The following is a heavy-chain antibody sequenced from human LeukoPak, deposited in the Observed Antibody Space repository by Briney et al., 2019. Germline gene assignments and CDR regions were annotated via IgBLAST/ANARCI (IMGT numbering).Heavy chain of an antibody. V-gene: IGHV3-9*02. J-gene: IGHJ4*02. D-gene: IGHD6-19*01. Sequence: GRSLRLSCAASGVTSDDYAMHWVRQAPGKGLEWGSGISWNSGSIGYADSVKGRFTISRDNAKNSLYLQMNSLRAEDMALYYCAKEGIAVAGTGSYFDYWGQGTLVTVSS. CDR1: GVTSDDYA. CDR2: ISWNSGSI. CDR3: AKEGIAVAGTGSYFDY.